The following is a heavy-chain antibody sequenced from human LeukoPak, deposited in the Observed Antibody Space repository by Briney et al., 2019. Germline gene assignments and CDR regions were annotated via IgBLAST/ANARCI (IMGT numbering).Heavy chain of an antibody. Sequence: ASVKVSCKASGYTFTGYYMHWARQAPGQGLEWMGRINPNSGGTNYAQKFQGRVTMTRDTSISTAYMELSRLRSDDTAVYYCARDRARLYYDFWSGYWEDYWGQGTLVTVSS. CDR3: ARDRARLYYDFWSGYWEDY. CDR2: INPNSGGT. D-gene: IGHD3-3*01. V-gene: IGHV1-2*06. J-gene: IGHJ4*02. CDR1: GYTFTGYY.